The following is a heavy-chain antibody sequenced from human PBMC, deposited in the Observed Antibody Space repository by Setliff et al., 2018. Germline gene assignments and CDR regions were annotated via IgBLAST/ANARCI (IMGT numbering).Heavy chain of an antibody. J-gene: IGHJ3*02. Sequence: ASVKVSCKASGYTFTSYYMHWVRQAPGQGLEWMGIINPSGGSTSYAQKFQGRVAMTRDTSISTAYLQWSSLKASDTAMYYCARTLPHEGYSYGWDAFDIWGQGTMVTVSS. D-gene: IGHD5-18*01. CDR2: INPSGGST. CDR3: ARTLPHEGYSYGWDAFDI. CDR1: GYTFTSYY. V-gene: IGHV1-46*01.